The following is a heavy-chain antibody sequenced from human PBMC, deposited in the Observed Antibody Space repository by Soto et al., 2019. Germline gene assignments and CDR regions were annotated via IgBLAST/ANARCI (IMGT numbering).Heavy chain of an antibody. CDR2: ISYDGSNK. J-gene: IGHJ6*02. CDR3: AKEVWSGPMDV. Sequence: QVQLVESGGGVVQPGRSLRLSCAASGFTFSSYGMHWVRHAPGKGLEWVAVISYDGSNKNYADSVKGRFTISRDNSKNTQYLQMNSLRAEDTAVYYCAKEVWSGPMDVWGQGTTVTVSS. V-gene: IGHV3-30*18. D-gene: IGHD3-3*01. CDR1: GFTFSSYG.